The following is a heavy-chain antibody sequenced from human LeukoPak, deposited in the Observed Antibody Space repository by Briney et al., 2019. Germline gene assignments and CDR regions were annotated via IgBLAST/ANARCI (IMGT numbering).Heavy chain of an antibody. D-gene: IGHD6-13*01. CDR3: ARGRVAAAGPYDAFDI. CDR1: GFTFSSYR. CDR2: IKQDGSEK. Sequence: GGSLRLSCAASGFTFSSYRMSWVRQAPGKGLEWVANIKQDGSEKYYVDSVKGRFTISRDNAKNSLYLQMNSLRAEDTAVYYCARGRVAAAGPYDAFDIWGQGTIVTVSS. V-gene: IGHV3-7*04. J-gene: IGHJ3*02.